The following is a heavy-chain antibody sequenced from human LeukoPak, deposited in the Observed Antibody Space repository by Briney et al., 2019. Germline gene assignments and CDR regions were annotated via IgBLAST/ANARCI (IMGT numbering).Heavy chain of an antibody. CDR2: ITGSDGNT. CDR3: AKSPGGNGWYYFDS. J-gene: IGHJ4*02. CDR1: GFTFSNYA. Sequence: GGSLRLSCAASGFTFSNYAMSWVRQAPGKGLEWVSAITGSDGNTFYADSVKGRFTISRDNSKNTLYLQMNSLRAEDTAVYYCAKSPGGNGWYYFDSWGQGTLVSVSS. D-gene: IGHD6-19*01. V-gene: IGHV3-23*01.